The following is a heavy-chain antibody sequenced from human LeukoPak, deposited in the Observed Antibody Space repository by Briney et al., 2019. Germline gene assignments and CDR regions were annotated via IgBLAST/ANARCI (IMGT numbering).Heavy chain of an antibody. V-gene: IGHV4-39*07. J-gene: IGHJ4*02. CDR3: ARVNGNNYEDYFHD. D-gene: IGHD5-18*01. Sequence: TPSETLSLTCSVSGGSIRSTTYYWGWIRQPPGKGLEWIGSIYYSGNTYYSPSLMSRVTISVDTSKNQFSLNLSSVTAADTAVYYCARVNGNNYEDYFHDWGQGTLVTVSS. CDR2: IYYSGNT. CDR1: GGSIRSTTYY.